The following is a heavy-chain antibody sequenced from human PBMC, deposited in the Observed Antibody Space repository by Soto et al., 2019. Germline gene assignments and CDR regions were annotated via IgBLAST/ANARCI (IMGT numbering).Heavy chain of an antibody. CDR2: IKSKTDGGTT. CDR1: GFTFSNAW. Sequence: PGGSLRLSCAASGFTFSNAWMSWVRQAPGKGLEWVGRIKSKTDGGTTDYAAPVKGRFTISRDDSKNTLYLQMNSLKTEDTAVYDCTTDPSRLSDPFGVVIIGNNYWGQGTLVTVSS. J-gene: IGHJ4*02. V-gene: IGHV3-15*01. CDR3: TTDPSRLSDPFGVVIIGNNY. D-gene: IGHD3-3*01.